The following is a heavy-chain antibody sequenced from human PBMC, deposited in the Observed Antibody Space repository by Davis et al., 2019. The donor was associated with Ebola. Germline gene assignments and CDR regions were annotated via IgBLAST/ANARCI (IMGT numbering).Heavy chain of an antibody. J-gene: IGHJ5*02. CDR2: ISSSSSTI. CDR1: GFTFSSYS. D-gene: IGHD3-22*01. Sequence: GGSLRLSCAASGFTFSSYSMNWVRQAPGKGLEWVSYISSSSSTIYYADSVKGRFTISRDNAKNSLYLQMNSLRDEDTAVYYCARDTYYYDSRGYYGLYNWFDPWGQGTLVTVSS. CDR3: ARDTYYYDSRGYYGLYNWFDP. V-gene: IGHV3-48*02.